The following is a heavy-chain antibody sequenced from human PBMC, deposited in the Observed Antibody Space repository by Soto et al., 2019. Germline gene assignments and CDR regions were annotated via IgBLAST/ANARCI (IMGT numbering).Heavy chain of an antibody. Sequence: QVQLVESGGGVVRPGTSLGLSCAATGFSFSAHGMHWVRQAPGKGLEWLAVINDGSEEGYADSVRGRFTISRDNARNILYLQMDNLRAEDSPLYYCVRDDLFVDNGLDHWGQGTLVTVSS. CDR2: INDGSEE. V-gene: IGHV3-33*01. CDR3: VRDDLFVDNGLDH. CDR1: GFSFSAHG. D-gene: IGHD1-1*01. J-gene: IGHJ4*02.